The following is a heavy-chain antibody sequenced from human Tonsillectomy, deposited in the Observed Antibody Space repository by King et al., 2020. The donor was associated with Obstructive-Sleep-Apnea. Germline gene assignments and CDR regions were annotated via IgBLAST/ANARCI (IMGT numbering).Heavy chain of an antibody. D-gene: IGHD3-3*01. CDR2: ISSSSRYT. J-gene: IGHJ4*02. CDR3: ARDRQWTTWSFDY. Sequence: VQLVQSGGGLVKPGGSLRLSCAASEFTFSDYYMGWIRQAPGKGLEGGSCISSSSRYTNYADSVKGRFTVSRDNAKNSLYLQMNSLRAEDTAVYYCARDRQWTTWSFDYWGQGTLVTVSS. CDR1: EFTFSDYY. V-gene: IGHV3-11*05.